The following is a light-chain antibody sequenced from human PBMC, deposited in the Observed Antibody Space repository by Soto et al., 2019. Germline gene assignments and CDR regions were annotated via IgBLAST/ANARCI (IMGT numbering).Light chain of an antibody. J-gene: IGLJ1*01. Sequence: QSVLTQPASVSGSPGQSITISCTGTSSDAGSYNLVSWYQQHPGKAPKLMIYEVSKRPSGVSNRFSGSKSGNTASLTISGLQAEDEADYYCCSYAGSSTPYVFGTGTKLTVL. CDR3: CSYAGSSTPYV. V-gene: IGLV2-23*02. CDR1: SSDAGSYNL. CDR2: EVS.